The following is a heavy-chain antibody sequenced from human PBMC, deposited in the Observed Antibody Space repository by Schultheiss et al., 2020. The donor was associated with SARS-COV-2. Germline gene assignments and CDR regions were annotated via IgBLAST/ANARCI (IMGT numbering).Heavy chain of an antibody. CDR1: GGSFRGYY. CDR2: INHSGST. V-gene: IGHV4-34*01. J-gene: IGHJ6*02. Sequence: SETLSLTCAVYGGSFRGYYWSWIRQPPGKGLEWIGEINHSGSTNYNPSLKSRVTISVDTSKNQFSLKLSSVTAADTAVYYCARVSLGGMDVWGQGTTVTVSS. CDR3: ARVSLGGMDV.